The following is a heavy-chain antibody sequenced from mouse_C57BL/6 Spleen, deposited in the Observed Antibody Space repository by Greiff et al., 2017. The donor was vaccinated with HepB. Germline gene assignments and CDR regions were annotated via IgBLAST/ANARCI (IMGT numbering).Heavy chain of an antibody. CDR1: GYAFSSSW. D-gene: IGHD4-1*01. V-gene: IGHV1-82*01. CDR3: ARGDWDWYFDV. Sequence: QVQLKQSGPELVKPGASVKISCKASGYAFSSSWMNWVKQRPGKGLEWIGRIYPGDGDTNYNGKFKGKATLTADKSSSTAYMQLSSLTSEDSAVYFCARGDWDWYFDVWGTRTTVTVSS. J-gene: IGHJ1*03. CDR2: IYPGDGDT.